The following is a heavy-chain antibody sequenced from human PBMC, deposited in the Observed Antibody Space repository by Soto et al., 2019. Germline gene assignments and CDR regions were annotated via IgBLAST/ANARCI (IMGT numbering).Heavy chain of an antibody. CDR2: IYYSGST. V-gene: IGHV4-59*08. Sequence: SETLSLTCTVSGGSIISYYCSWIRQPPGKGLEWIGYIYYSGSTNYNPSLKSRVTISVDTSKNQFSLKLSSVTAADTAVYYCARIGAPDYDFWSGSYYYYMDVWGKGTTVTVSS. D-gene: IGHD3-3*01. CDR3: ARIGAPDYDFWSGSYYYYMDV. J-gene: IGHJ6*03. CDR1: GGSIISYY.